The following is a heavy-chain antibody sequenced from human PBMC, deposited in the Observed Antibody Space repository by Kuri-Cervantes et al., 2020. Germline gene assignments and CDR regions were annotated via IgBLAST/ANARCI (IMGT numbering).Heavy chain of an antibody. D-gene: IGHD6-19*01. V-gene: IGHV2-5*02. Sequence: SGPTLVKPTQTLTLTCTFSGFSLSTSGVGVGWIRQPPGKALEWLALIYWDDDKRYSPSLKSRLTITKDTYKNQVVLTMTNMDPVDTATYYCAHAVGSGWYGWFDPWGQGTLVTVSS. CDR3: AHAVGSGWYGWFDP. CDR1: GFSLSTSGVG. J-gene: IGHJ5*02. CDR2: IYWDDDK.